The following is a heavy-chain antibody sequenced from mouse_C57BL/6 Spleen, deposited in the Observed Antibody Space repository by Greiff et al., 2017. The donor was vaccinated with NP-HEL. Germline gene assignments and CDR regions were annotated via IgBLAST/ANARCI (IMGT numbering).Heavy chain of an antibody. D-gene: IGHD4-1*01. CDR2: INPNNGGT. Sequence: VQLQQSGPELVKPGASVKISCKASGYTFTDYYMNWVKQSHGKSLEWIGDINPNNGGTSYNQKFKGKATLTVDKSSSTAYMELRSLTSEDSAVYYCARSDWGLGYWGQGTTLTVSS. CDR1: GYTFTDYY. CDR3: ARSDWGLGY. J-gene: IGHJ2*01. V-gene: IGHV1-26*01.